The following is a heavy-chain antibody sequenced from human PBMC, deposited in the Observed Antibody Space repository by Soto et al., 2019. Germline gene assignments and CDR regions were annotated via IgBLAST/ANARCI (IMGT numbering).Heavy chain of an antibody. D-gene: IGHD1-26*01. CDR1: GFTFSSYA. CDR3: ARRGSGSYYDH. J-gene: IGHJ4*02. CDR2: ISGSGDST. V-gene: IGHV3-23*01. Sequence: EVQLLESGGGLVQPGGSLRLSCAASGFTFSSYAMRWVRQAPGKGLEWVSAISGSGDSTYYADSVKGRFTTPRDNSKNTLYLQMNSLRAEDTAVYYCARRGSGSYYDHWGQGTLVTVSS.